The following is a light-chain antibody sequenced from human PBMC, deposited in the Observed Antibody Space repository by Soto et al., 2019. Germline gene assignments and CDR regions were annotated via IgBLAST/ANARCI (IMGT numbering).Light chain of an antibody. CDR3: QQYNNWPPWT. V-gene: IGKV3-15*01. Sequence: EIVMTQSPATLSVSXGXRAALSCRASQSVSSNLAWYQQKPGQAPRLLIYGASTRATGIPARFSGSGSGTEFTLTISSLQSEDFAVYYCQQYNNWPPWTFGQGTKVDI. J-gene: IGKJ1*01. CDR2: GAS. CDR1: QSVSSN.